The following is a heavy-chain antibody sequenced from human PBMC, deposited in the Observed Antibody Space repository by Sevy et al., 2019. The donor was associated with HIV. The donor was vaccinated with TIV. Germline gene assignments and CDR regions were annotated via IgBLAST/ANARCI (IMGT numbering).Heavy chain of an antibody. CDR2: IWYDGSNK. V-gene: IGHV3-33*01. D-gene: IGHD3-3*01. CDR3: ARDPGIGYDFWSGYYTSYYGMDV. CDR1: GFTFSSYG. J-gene: IGHJ6*02. Sequence: GGSLRLSCAASGFTFSSYGMHWVRQAPGKGLEWVAVIWYDGSNKYYADSVKGRFTISRDNSKNTLYLQMNSPRAEDTAVYYCARDPGIGYDFWSGYYTSYYGMDVWGQGTTVTVSS.